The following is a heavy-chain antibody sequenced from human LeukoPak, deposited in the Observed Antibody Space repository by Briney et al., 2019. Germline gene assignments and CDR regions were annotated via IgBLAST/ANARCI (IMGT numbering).Heavy chain of an antibody. J-gene: IGHJ4*02. CDR2: IYYSGST. D-gene: IGHD2-21*02. CDR3: ASSPTYCGGDCYSYLFDY. CDR1: GGSISSGGYY. V-gene: IGHV4-31*03. Sequence: PSETLSLTCTVSGGSISSGGYYWSWIRQHPGKGLEWNGYIYYSGSTYYNPSLKSRVTISVDTSKNQFSLKLSSVTAADTAVYYCASSPTYCGGDCYSYLFDYWGQGTLVTVSS.